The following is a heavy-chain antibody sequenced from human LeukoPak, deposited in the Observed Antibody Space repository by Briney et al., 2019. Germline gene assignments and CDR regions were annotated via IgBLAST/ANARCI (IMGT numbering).Heavy chain of an antibody. V-gene: IGHV3-15*01. Sequence: GGSLRLSCAASGFTFSNAWMSWVRQAPGKGLEWVGRIKSKTDGGTTDYAAPVKGRFTISRDDSKNTLYLQMNSLKTEDTAMYYCTTYTDYYYYYMDVWGKGTTVTVSS. CDR3: TTYTDYYYYYMDV. D-gene: IGHD2-2*02. J-gene: IGHJ6*03. CDR2: IKSKTDGGTT. CDR1: GFTFSNAW.